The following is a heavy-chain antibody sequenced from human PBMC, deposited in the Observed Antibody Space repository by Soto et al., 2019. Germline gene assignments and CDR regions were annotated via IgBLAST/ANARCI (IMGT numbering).Heavy chain of an antibody. V-gene: IGHV3-23*01. CDR2: IAGSTFTT. Sequence: EVQLLESGGGLVQPGGALRLSCTASGFPFSSSAMNWVRQAPGKGLDWVSGIAGSTFTTYYADSVPARFTISRDNSRNTLYLGLNSLRAYDTAVYYCTRPDLRNLDWLYRLDYWCQGALVTVSS. CDR1: GFPFSSSA. J-gene: IGHJ4*02. CDR3: TRPDLRNLDWLYRLDY. D-gene: IGHD3-9*01.